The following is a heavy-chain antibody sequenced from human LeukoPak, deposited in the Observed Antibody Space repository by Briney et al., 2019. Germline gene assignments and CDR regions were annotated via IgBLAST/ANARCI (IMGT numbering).Heavy chain of an antibody. J-gene: IGHJ6*02. D-gene: IGHD3-9*01. CDR2: ISSSGSTI. V-gene: IGHV3-11*01. Sequence: GGSLRLSCAASGFTFSDYYMSWIRQAPGKGLEWVSYISSSGSTIYYADSVKGRFTISRDNSKNTLYLQMNSLRAEDTAVYYCAREYYDILTGSPTYGMDVWGQGTTVTVSS. CDR3: AREYYDILTGSPTYGMDV. CDR1: GFTFSDYY.